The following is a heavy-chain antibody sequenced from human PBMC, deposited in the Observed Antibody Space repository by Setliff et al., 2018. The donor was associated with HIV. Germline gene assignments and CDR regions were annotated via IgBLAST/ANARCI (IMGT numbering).Heavy chain of an antibody. D-gene: IGHD2-21*01. Sequence: GGSLRLSCAASGFTFSSYVVNWVRQAPGKGLEWVSSISPSSSNMYYIDSVKGRFTISRDNAKNSLYLQMNRLRAEDTAVYYCASGIPQEGYWGQGTLVTVSS. CDR2: ISPSSSNM. J-gene: IGHJ4*02. V-gene: IGHV3-21*01. CDR1: GFTFSSYV. CDR3: ASGIPQEGY.